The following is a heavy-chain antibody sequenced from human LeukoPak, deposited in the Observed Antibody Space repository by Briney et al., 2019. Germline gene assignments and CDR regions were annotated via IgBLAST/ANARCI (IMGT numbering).Heavy chain of an antibody. D-gene: IGHD3-10*01. CDR1: GFTFSSYS. CDR2: ISSSSSYI. Sequence: GGSLRLSCAASGFTFSSYSMNWVRQAPGKGLEWVSSISSSSSYIYYADSVKGRFTISRDNAKNSLYLQMNSLRAEDTAAYYCARERATMVRGAPGYYYYYGMDVWGKGTTVTVSS. CDR3: ARERATMVRGAPGYYYYYGMDV. J-gene: IGHJ6*04. V-gene: IGHV3-21*01.